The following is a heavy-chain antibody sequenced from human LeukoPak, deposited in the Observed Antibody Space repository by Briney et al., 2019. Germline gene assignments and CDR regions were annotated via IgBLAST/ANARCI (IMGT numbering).Heavy chain of an antibody. Sequence: GGSLRLSCAASGFTFSSYAMHWVRQAPGKGLEWVAVISYDGSNKYYADSVKGRFTISRDNSKNTLYLQMNSLRAEDTAVYYCARGLNSSSFHDAFDIWGQGTMVTVSS. J-gene: IGHJ3*02. CDR1: GFTFSSYA. CDR3: ARGLNSSSFHDAFDI. CDR2: ISYDGSNK. V-gene: IGHV3-30-3*01. D-gene: IGHD6-6*01.